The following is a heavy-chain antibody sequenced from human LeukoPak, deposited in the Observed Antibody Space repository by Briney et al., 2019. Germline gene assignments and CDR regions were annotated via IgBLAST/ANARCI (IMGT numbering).Heavy chain of an antibody. CDR3: ARADCNSEDFYY. V-gene: IGHV3-74*01. D-gene: IGHD4-23*01. J-gene: IGHJ4*02. CDR1: GFTLSSDW. Sequence: GGSLRLSCAAPGFTLSSDWMHWVRQAPGKGLVWVSRIKSDGSSTNYADSVKGRFTISRDNAKNTLYLQMNSLRAEDTAVYYCARADCNSEDFYYWGQGTLVTVSS. CDR2: IKSDGSST.